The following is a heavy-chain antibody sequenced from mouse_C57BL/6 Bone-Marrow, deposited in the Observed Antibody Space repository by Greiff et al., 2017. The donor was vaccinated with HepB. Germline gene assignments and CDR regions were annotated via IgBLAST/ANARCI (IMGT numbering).Heavy chain of an antibody. D-gene: IGHD1-1*01. CDR3: ARWYYGSSDY. Sequence: QVQLQQSGAELARPGASVKLSCKASGYTFTSYGISWVKQRTGQGLEWIGEIYPRSGNTYYNEKFKGKATLTADKSSSTAYMELHSLTSEDSAVCFCARWYYGSSDYWGQGTTLTVSS. CDR1: GYTFTSYG. J-gene: IGHJ2*01. CDR2: IYPRSGNT. V-gene: IGHV1-81*01.